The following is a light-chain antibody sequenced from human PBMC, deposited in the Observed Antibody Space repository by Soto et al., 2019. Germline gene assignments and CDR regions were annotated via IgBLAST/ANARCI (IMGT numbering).Light chain of an antibody. CDR3: SSYSDSDTKV. J-gene: IGLJ1*01. CDR2: EVN. CDR1: SSDVGGYNY. Sequence: QSALTQPASVSGSPGQSITISCTGTSSDVGGYNYVSWYQQHPGKAPKVIIYEVNNRPSGVSGRFSGSKSDTTAYLTISGLQAEDEADYYCSSYSDSDTKVFGTGTKLTVL. V-gene: IGLV2-14*03.